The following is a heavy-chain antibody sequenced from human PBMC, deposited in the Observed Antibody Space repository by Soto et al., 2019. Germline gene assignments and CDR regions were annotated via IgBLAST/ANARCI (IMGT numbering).Heavy chain of an antibody. CDR1: GFTFSSYA. V-gene: IGHV3-23*01. J-gene: IGHJ6*02. D-gene: IGHD6-19*01. CDR2: ISGSGGST. Sequence: GGSLRLSCAASGFTFSSYAMSWVRQAPGKGLERVSAISGSGGSTYYADSVKGRFTISRDNSKNTLYLQMNSLRAEDTAVYYCAKDSVGGWYYYYGMDVWGQGTTVTVSS. CDR3: AKDSVGGWYYYYGMDV.